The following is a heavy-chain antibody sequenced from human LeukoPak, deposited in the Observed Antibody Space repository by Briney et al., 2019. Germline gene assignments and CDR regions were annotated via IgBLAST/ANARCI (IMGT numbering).Heavy chain of an antibody. Sequence: GGSLRLSCAASGFTFSSYAMHWVRQAPGKGLEWVAVISYDGSNKYYADSVKGRFTISRDNSKNTLYLQMNSLRAEDTAVYYCARDARKNYCDSSGYYYAYWGQGTLVTVSS. V-gene: IGHV3-30*04. CDR3: ARDARKNYCDSSGYYYAY. D-gene: IGHD3-22*01. CDR1: GFTFSSYA. J-gene: IGHJ4*02. CDR2: ISYDGSNK.